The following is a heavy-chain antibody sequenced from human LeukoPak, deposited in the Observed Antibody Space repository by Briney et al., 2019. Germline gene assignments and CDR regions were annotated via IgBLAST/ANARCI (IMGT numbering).Heavy chain of an antibody. D-gene: IGHD6-13*01. CDR2: ISGSGGST. CDR3: AKDSGPYSCSWYGGYNWFDP. V-gene: IGHV3-23*01. Sequence: GGSLRLSCAASGFTFSSYAMSWVRQAPGKGLEWVSAISGSGGSTYYADSVKGRFTISRDNSKNTLYLQMNSLRAEDTAVYYCAKDSGPYSCSWYGGYNWFDPWGQGTLVTVSS. CDR1: GFTFSSYA. J-gene: IGHJ5*02.